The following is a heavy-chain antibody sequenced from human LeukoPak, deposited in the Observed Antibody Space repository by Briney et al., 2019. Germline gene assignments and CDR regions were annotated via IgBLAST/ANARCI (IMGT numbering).Heavy chain of an antibody. D-gene: IGHD3-16*01. CDR2: IWSGGSNK. CDR3: AKAFPDVWGGVDY. Sequence: PGRSLRLSCAASEFTFSSYAMHWVRQAPGKGLEWVALIWSGGSNKYYADSVEGRFTISRDNSKNTLYPQMNSLRAEDTAVYYCAKAFPDVWGGVDYWGQGTLVTVSS. V-gene: IGHV3-30*18. CDR1: EFTFSSYA. J-gene: IGHJ4*02.